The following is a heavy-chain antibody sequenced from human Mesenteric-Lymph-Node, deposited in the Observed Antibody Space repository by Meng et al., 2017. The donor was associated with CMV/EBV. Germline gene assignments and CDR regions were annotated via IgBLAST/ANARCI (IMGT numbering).Heavy chain of an antibody. D-gene: IGHD2-2*01. CDR3: ARDRVPATIAFYYYGMDV. J-gene: IGHJ6*02. Sequence: ASVKVSCKASGGTFSSYTISWVRQAPGQGLEWVGWINSNSGGTIYAQKFQGRVTMTRDTSISTAYMELSRLGSDDTAVYYCARDRVPATIAFYYYGMDVWGQGTTVTVSS. CDR1: GGTFSSYT. V-gene: IGHV1-2*02. CDR2: INSNSGGT.